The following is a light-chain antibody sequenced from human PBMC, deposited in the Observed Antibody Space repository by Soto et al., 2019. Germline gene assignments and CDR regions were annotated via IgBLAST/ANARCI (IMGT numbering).Light chain of an antibody. Sequence: EIVLTQSPGTLSLSPGERATLSCRASQSVSRSFLAWYQQKPGQAPRLLIYGASSRATGIPDRFSGSGSGTDFTLNISRLDPEDFAVYYCQQYDSSPWTFGQGTKVEIK. CDR3: QQYDSSPWT. V-gene: IGKV3-20*01. J-gene: IGKJ1*01. CDR2: GAS. CDR1: QSVSRSF.